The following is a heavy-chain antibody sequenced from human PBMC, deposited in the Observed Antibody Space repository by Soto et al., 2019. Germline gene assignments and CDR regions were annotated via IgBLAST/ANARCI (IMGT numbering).Heavy chain of an antibody. V-gene: IGHV4-59*08. CDR3: ASLYCSGGNCYPDYFDY. D-gene: IGHD2-15*01. CDR2: IYNSGYT. Sequence: SETLSLTCTVSGSSISSYYWSWIRQAPGKGLQWIGYIYNSGYTNYNPSLKSRVTISVDMSKSQFSLKLSSVTAADTAVYYCASLYCSGGNCYPDYFDYWGQGTLVTV. J-gene: IGHJ4*02. CDR1: GSSISSYY.